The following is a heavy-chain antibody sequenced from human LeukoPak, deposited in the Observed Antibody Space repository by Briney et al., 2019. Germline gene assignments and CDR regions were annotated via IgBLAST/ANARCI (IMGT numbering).Heavy chain of an antibody. CDR1: GYTFTGYY. D-gene: IGHD2-2*01. Sequence: ASVKVSCKASGYTFTGYYMHWVRQAPGQGPEWMGRINPNSGGPNYAQKFQGRVTMTRDTSISTAYMELSRLRSDDTAVYYCARSRPIVPAKVNWFDPWGQGTLVTVSS. CDR3: ARSRPIVPAKVNWFDP. J-gene: IGHJ5*02. CDR2: INPNSGGP. V-gene: IGHV1-2*06.